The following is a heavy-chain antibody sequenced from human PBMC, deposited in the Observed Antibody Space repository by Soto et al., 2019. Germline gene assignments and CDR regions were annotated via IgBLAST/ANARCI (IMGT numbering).Heavy chain of an antibody. D-gene: IGHD3-10*01. J-gene: IGHJ3*02. CDR3: ARAMVRGVIVAFDI. CDR2: IYHSGST. Sequence: WSWIRQPPGKGLEWIGYIYHSGSTYYNPSLKSRVTISVDRSKNQFSLKLSSVTAADTAVYYCARAMVRGVIVAFDIWGQGTMVTVSS. V-gene: IGHV4-30-2*01.